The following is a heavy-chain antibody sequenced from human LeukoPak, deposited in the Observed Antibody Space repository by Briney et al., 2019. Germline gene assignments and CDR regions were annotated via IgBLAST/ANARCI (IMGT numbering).Heavy chain of an antibody. CDR1: GGSISSYY. D-gene: IGHD3-16*01. CDR2: MYYSGST. V-gene: IGHV4-59*12. J-gene: IGHJ4*02. Sequence: SETLSLTCTVSGGSISSYYWSWIRQPPGKGLEWIGYMYYSGSTNYNPSLKSRVTMSVDTSKNQFSLKLTSVTAADTAVYYCARDFYGAQGYWGQGTLVTVSS. CDR3: ARDFYGAQGY.